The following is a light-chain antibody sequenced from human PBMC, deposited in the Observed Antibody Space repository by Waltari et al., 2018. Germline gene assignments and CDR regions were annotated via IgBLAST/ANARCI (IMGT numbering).Light chain of an antibody. CDR1: ALPKQY. Sequence: SYELTQPPSVSVSPGQTARITCSGDALPKQYASWYQQKPGQAPVLVIYKDSERPSGIPVRVSGSSSGTTVTLTISGVQAEDEADYYCQSADSSGTLWVFGGGTKLTVL. V-gene: IGLV3-25*03. J-gene: IGLJ3*02. CDR2: KDS. CDR3: QSADSSGTLWV.